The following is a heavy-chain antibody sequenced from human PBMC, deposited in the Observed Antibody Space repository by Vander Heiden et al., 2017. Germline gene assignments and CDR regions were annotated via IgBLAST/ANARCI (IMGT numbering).Heavy chain of an antibody. D-gene: IGHD3-9*01. J-gene: IGHJ6*02. CDR1: GFTVSSNY. Sequence: EVQLVESGGGLIQPGGSLRLSCAASGFTVSSNYMSWVRQAPGKGLEWVSVTYSDGRTYYADSVKGRFTISRDNSKNTLYIEMNSLRAEDTAVYYCARVTGRTNTYGMDVWGQGTTVTVSS. CDR3: ARVTGRTNTYGMDV. CDR2: TYSDGRT. V-gene: IGHV3-53*01.